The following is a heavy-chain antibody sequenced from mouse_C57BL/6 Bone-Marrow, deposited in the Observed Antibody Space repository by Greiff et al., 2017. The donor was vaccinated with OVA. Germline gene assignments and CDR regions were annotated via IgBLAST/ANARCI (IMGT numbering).Heavy chain of an antibody. D-gene: IGHD1-1*01. CDR2: IYPGDGDT. Sequence: VHLVESGPELVKPGASVKISCKASGYAFSSSWMNWVKQRPGKGLEWIGRIYPGDGDTNYNGKFKGKATLTADKASSTTYKQLSSLTSNDSAVYVCARYDYSGSRGYFDVWGTGTTVTVSS. V-gene: IGHV1-82*01. CDR3: ARYDYSGSRGYFDV. CDR1: GYAFSSSW. J-gene: IGHJ1*03.